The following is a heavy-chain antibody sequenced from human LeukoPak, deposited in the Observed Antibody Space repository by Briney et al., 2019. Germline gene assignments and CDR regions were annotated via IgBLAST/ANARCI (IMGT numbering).Heavy chain of an antibody. J-gene: IGHJ6*02. Sequence: SETLSLTCTVSGGSISSYYWSRIRQPPGKGLEWIGYIYYSGSTNYNPSLKSRVTISVDTSKNQFSLKLSSVTAADTAVYYCARNNIWFGGLYYGMDVWGQGTTVTVSS. CDR3: ARNNIWFGGLYYGMDV. CDR2: IYYSGST. D-gene: IGHD3-10*01. CDR1: GGSISSYY. V-gene: IGHV4-59*01.